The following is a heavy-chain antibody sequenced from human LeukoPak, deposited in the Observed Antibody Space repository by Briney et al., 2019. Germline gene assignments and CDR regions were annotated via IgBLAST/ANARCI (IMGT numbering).Heavy chain of an antibody. CDR2: IYYSGST. D-gene: IGHD3-22*01. CDR3: ARRFVGYDSSWGASDI. Sequence: PSETLSLTCTVSGGSISGYYWSWIRQPPGKGLEWIGYIYYSGSTNYNPSLKSRVTISVDTSKNQFSLKLSSVTAADTAVYYCARRFVGYDSSWGASDIWGQGTKVTVSS. V-gene: IGHV4-59*08. CDR1: GGSISGYY. J-gene: IGHJ3*02.